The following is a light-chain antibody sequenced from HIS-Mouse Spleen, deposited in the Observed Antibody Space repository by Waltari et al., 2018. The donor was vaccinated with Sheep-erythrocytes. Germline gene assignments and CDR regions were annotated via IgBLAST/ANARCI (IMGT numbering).Light chain of an antibody. V-gene: IGLV2-11*01. CDR1: SSDVGAYNF. CDR3: CSYAGSYNHV. J-gene: IGLJ1*01. Sequence: QSALTQPRSVSGSPGPSVTISCTGTSSDVGAYNFTSWYQQHPGKAPKLMIYDVSKRPSGVPDRFSGSKSGNTASLTISGLQAEDEADYYCCSYAGSYNHVFATGTKVTVL. CDR2: DVS.